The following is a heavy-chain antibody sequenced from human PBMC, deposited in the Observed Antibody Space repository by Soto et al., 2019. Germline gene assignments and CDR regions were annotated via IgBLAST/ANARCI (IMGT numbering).Heavy chain of an antibody. CDR2: IYWDDDK. CDR3: AHSEASSGYPSTSYYYYYGMDG. Sequence: QITLKAYGPTLVKPTQPLTLTCTFSGFSLSTSGVGVAWIRQPPGQALEWLALIYWDDDKRYSPSLKSRLTNTKDTCKNQVVLRMTNMDSVDTATYYCAHSEASSGYPSTSYYYYYGMDGWCEGPTVTVST. D-gene: IGHD3-22*01. CDR1: GFSLSTSGVG. V-gene: IGHV2-5*02. J-gene: IGHJ6*04.